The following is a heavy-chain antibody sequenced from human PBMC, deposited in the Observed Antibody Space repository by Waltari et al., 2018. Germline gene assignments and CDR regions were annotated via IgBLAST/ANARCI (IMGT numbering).Heavy chain of an antibody. V-gene: IGHV4-4*02. Sequence: QLQLQESGPGLVKPSGTLSLTCGVSGDSMSSTYWWSWVRQPPGKGLEWKGQGYGGGRTNYNPSVASRVTVALDTYNKQLSLTVTSATAADTAVYHCARDRGRGLYLDSWGPGLLVTVSP. CDR1: GDSMSSTYW. CDR2: GYGGGRT. J-gene: IGHJ4*02. D-gene: IGHD5-12*01. CDR3: ARDRGRGLYLDS.